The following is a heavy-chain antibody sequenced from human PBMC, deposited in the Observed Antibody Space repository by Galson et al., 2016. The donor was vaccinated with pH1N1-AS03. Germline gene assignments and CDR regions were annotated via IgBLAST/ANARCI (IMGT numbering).Heavy chain of an antibody. CDR1: GYTFTGYY. J-gene: IGHJ3*01. V-gene: IGHV1-2*02. CDR2: INPNSGGT. Sequence: SVKVSCKASGYTFTGYYMHWVRQAPGQGLEWMGWINPNSGGTNYAQKFQGRVTMTRDTSISTAYMELRRLRSDDTAVYYCVTIAALDKNAFDFWGQGTMVTVSS. CDR3: VTIAALDKNAFDF. D-gene: IGHD6-6*01.